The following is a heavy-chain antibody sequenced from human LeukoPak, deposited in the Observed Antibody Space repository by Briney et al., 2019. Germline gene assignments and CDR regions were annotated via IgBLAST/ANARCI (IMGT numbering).Heavy chain of an antibody. CDR2: IIPIFATA. D-gene: IGHD3-10*01. V-gene: IGHV1-69*06. CDR1: GYTFTSYA. J-gene: IGHJ4*02. Sequence: ASVKVSCKASGYTFTSYAISWVRQAPGQGLEWMGGIIPIFATAHYAQKFQGRVTITADKSTSTAYMELSSLRSEDTAVYYCARGQDAQYSYGSGSYSSFDYWGQGTLVTVSS. CDR3: ARGQDAQYSYGSGSYSSFDY.